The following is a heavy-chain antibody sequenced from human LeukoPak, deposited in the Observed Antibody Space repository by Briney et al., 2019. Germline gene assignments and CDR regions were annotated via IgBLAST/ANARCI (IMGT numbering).Heavy chain of an antibody. CDR3: ARRLLRVQVIAAETYSSGWSHFDY. CDR2: INHSGST. J-gene: IGHJ4*02. V-gene: IGHV4-34*01. Sequence: SETLSLTCAVYGGSFSGYYWSWIRQPPGKGLEWIGEINHSGSTNYNPSLKSRVTISVDTSKNQFSLKLSSVTAADTAVYYCARRLLRVQVIAAETYSSGWSHFDYWGQGTLVTASS. CDR1: GGSFSGYY. D-gene: IGHD6-19*01.